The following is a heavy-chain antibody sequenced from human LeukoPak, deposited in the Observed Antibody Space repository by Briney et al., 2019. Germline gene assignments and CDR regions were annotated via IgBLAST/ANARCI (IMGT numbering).Heavy chain of an antibody. CDR3: ARYRSVDTVLRYFDWLFDY. CDR2: INHSGST. Sequence: SETLSLTCAVYGGSFSGYYWSWIRQPPGKGLEWIGEINHSGSTNYNQSIKSLVTISGDTTKNEFSLKLSSVTVADTAVYYCARYRSVDTVLRYFDWLFDYWGQGTLVTVSS. V-gene: IGHV4-34*01. D-gene: IGHD3-9*01. CDR1: GGSFSGYY. J-gene: IGHJ4*02.